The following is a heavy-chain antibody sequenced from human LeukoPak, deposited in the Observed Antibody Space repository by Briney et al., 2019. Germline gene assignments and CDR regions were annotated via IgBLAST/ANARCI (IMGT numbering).Heavy chain of an antibody. D-gene: IGHD3-3*01. CDR2: MNPNSGNT. CDR1: GYTFTGYY. V-gene: IGHV1-8*03. J-gene: IGHJ5*02. Sequence: ASVKVSCKASGYTFTGYYMHWVRQAPGQGLEWMGWMNPNSGNTGYGQKFQGRVTITRNTSISTAYMELSSLRSEDTAVYYCARGGVTYYDFWSGYSAGWFDPWGQGTLVTVSS. CDR3: ARGGVTYYDFWSGYSAGWFDP.